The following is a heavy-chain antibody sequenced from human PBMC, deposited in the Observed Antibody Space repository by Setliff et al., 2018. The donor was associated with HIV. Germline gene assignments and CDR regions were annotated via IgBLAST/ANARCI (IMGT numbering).Heavy chain of an antibody. V-gene: IGHV3-72*01. CDR2: TKNQANGLTT. CDR1: GFSIGDHY. Sequence: GGSLRLSCVASGFSIGDHYMDWVRQAPGKGLEWVGRTKNQANGLTTEYAASVQGRFTISRDESKNSLFLQMDNLETEDTAVYYCVRAAAGLDVWSQGIRVTVSS. J-gene: IGHJ4*02. CDR3: VRAAAGLDV.